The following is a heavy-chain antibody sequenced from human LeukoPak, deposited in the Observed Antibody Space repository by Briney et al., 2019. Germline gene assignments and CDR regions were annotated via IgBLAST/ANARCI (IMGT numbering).Heavy chain of an antibody. V-gene: IGHV3-9*01. Sequence: GGSLRLSCAASGFTFDDHAMHWVRQGPGKGLEWVSGIGSNSGDVDYAVSVKGRFTISRDNAKNSLYLQMNSLRAEDTAVYYCASRPNWFDPWGQGTLVTVSS. J-gene: IGHJ5*02. CDR1: GFTFDDHA. CDR2: IGSNSGDV. CDR3: ASRPNWFDP.